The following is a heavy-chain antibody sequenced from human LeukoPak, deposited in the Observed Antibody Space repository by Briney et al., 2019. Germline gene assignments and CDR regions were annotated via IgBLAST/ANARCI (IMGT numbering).Heavy chain of an antibody. CDR1: GFTFSSYW. Sequence: GGSLRLSCAASGFTFSSYWMSWVRQAPGKGLEWVANIKQDGSEKYYVDSVKGRFTISRDNAKNSLYLQMNSLRAEDTAVYYCARVMIQLWYAFDYWGQGTLVTVSS. CDR2: IKQDGSEK. CDR3: ARVMIQLWYAFDY. V-gene: IGHV3-7*01. D-gene: IGHD5-18*01. J-gene: IGHJ4*02.